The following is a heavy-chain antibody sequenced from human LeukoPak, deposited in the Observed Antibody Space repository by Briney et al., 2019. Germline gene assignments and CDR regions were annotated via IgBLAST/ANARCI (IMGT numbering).Heavy chain of an antibody. CDR1: GYTLTELS. CDR3: ATRPTGRNWFDP. CDR2: FDPEDGET. V-gene: IGHV1-24*01. Sequence: GASVKVSCKVSGYTLTELSMHWVRQAPGKGLEWMGGFDPEDGETIYAQKFQGRVTMTEDTSTDTAYMELSSLRSEDTAVYYCATRPTGRNWFDPWGQGTLVTVSS. D-gene: IGHD3-16*01. J-gene: IGHJ5*02.